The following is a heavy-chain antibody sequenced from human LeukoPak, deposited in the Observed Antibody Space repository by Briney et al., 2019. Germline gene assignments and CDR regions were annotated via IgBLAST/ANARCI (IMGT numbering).Heavy chain of an antibody. CDR2: ISYIGNT. D-gene: IGHD2-15*01. V-gene: IGHV4-39*01. CDR3: ATLRINGPPDGFDM. Sequence: PSETLSLTCTVSGGSISSGSYSWVWIRQPPRKGLEYIANISYIGNTEYNPSLKNRVTVSVDTSKNQFSLNLNSVTAADTAVYFCATLRINGPPDGFDMWGQGTMVTVSS. J-gene: IGHJ3*02. CDR1: GGSISSGSYS.